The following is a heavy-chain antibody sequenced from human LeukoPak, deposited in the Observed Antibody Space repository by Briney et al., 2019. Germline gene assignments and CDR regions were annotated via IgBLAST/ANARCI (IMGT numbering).Heavy chain of an antibody. CDR1: GFTFSDYY. Sequence: PGGSLRLSCAASGFTFSDYYMSWIRQAPGKGLEWVSYISSSSSYTNYADSVKGRFTISRDNAKNSLYLQMNSLRAEDTGVYYCARAARYYGSGFDAFDIWGQGTMVTVSS. J-gene: IGHJ3*02. D-gene: IGHD3-10*01. CDR2: ISSSSSYT. V-gene: IGHV3-11*05. CDR3: ARAARYYGSGFDAFDI.